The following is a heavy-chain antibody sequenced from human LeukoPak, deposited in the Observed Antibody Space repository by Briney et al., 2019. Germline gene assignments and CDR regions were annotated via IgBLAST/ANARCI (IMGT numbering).Heavy chain of an antibody. CDR2: ITISTGII. CDR1: GFTFSDYN. J-gene: IGHJ4*02. CDR3: ARETPYSSSWTVFDY. D-gene: IGHD6-13*01. V-gene: IGHV3-48*01. Sequence: GGSLRLSCAASGFTFSDYNMNWVRQAPGKGLEWAAYITISTGIIYYADSVKGRFTISRDNAKNSLYLQMNSLRAEDTAVYYCARETPYSSSWTVFDYWGQGTLVTVSS.